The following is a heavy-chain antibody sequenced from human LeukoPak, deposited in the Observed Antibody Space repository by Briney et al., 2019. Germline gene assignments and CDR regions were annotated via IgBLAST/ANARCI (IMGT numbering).Heavy chain of an antibody. CDR1: RFTFSGYT. Sequence: GRSLSLSCAVSRFTFSGYTMHWVRQAPGKGLEWLALISSDGRDTFYADSVKGRFTISRDNSKNTLYLQIGSLRVDDTAVYYCARDKSTQRPYFLDYWGQGTPVTVSS. J-gene: IGHJ4*02. CDR3: ARDKSTQRPYFLDY. D-gene: IGHD2/OR15-2a*01. V-gene: IGHV3-30*04. CDR2: ISSDGRDT.